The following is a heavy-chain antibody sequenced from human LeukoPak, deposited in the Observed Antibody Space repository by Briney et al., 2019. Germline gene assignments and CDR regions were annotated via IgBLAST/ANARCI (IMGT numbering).Heavy chain of an antibody. CDR2: IGGSGGST. CDR3: AKGRGARYFDL. Sequence: GGSLRLSCAASGFTFSSYAMGWVRQAPGKGLEWVSGIGGSGGSTYYADSVKSRFTISRDNSKNTLYLQMNSLRAEDTAVYYCAKGRGARYFDLWGRGTLVTVSS. J-gene: IGHJ2*01. CDR1: GFTFSSYA. D-gene: IGHD3-10*01. V-gene: IGHV3-23*01.